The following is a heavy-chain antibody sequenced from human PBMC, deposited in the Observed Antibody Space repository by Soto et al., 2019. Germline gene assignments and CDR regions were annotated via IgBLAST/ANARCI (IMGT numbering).Heavy chain of an antibody. CDR2: INAGNGNT. CDR1: GYTFTSYA. J-gene: IGHJ5*02. Sequence: ASGKVSCKASGYTFTSYAMHWVRQAPGQRLEWMGWINAGNGNTKYSQKFQGRVTITRDTSASTAYMELSSLRSEDTAVYYCAIDRGIAVAYNWFDPWGQGTLVTVSS. CDR3: AIDRGIAVAYNWFDP. D-gene: IGHD6-19*01. V-gene: IGHV1-3*01.